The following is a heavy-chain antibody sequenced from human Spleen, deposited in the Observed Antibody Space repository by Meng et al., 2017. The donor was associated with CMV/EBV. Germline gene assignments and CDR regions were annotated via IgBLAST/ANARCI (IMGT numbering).Heavy chain of an antibody. D-gene: IGHD3-16*01. J-gene: IGHJ4*02. Sequence: SCTASGFSLSDYYMSWSRQAPGKGLEWVSYISYSGNNIYYADSVKGRFTISRDNAKKSLFLQMHRLRVEDTAVYYCARGEELLGFDYWGQGTLVTVSS. CDR1: GFSLSDYY. CDR2: ISYSGNNI. V-gene: IGHV3-11*04. CDR3: ARGEELLGFDY.